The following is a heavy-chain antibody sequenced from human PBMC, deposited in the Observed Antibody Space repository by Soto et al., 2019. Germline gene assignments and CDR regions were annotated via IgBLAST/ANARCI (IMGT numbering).Heavy chain of an antibody. D-gene: IGHD2-15*01. Sequence: SVKVSCKASGGTFSTHAIIWVRQAPGHGLAWMGGIIPISGTTYYTQKFQGRVTITADEPTSTAFMELSSLKSEDTAVFYCARGYCSGGNCYSGMDVWGQGTMVTVSS. J-gene: IGHJ6*02. V-gene: IGHV1-69*13. CDR1: GGTFSTHA. CDR3: ARGYCSGGNCYSGMDV. CDR2: IIPISGTT.